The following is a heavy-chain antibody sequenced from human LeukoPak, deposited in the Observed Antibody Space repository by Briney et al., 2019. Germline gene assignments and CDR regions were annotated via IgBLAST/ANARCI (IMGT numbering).Heavy chain of an antibody. V-gene: IGHV4-61*02. CDR3: ARVDGLGFTADFDY. D-gene: IGHD6-13*01. J-gene: IGHJ4*02. CDR1: GDSISSGYY. CDR2: IYTSGST. Sequence: SETLSLTCTVSGDSISSGYYWGWIRQPAGKGLEWIGRIYTSGSTNYNPSLKSRVTISVDTSKNQFSLKLSSVTAADTAVYYCARVDGLGFTADFDYWGQGTLVTVSS.